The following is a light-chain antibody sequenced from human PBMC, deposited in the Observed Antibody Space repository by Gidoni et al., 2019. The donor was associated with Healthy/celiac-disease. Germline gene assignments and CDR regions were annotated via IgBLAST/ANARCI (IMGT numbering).Light chain of an antibody. CDR1: SSNIGSNT. Sequence: QPVLPQPPSASGTPGQRVTISCSGSSSNIGSNTVNWYQQLPGTAPKLLIYSNNQRPSGVPDRFSGSKSGNSATLAISGLQSEDEADYYCAAWDDSLNGPVFGGGTKLTVL. V-gene: IGLV1-44*01. CDR2: SNN. J-gene: IGLJ2*01. CDR3: AAWDDSLNGPV.